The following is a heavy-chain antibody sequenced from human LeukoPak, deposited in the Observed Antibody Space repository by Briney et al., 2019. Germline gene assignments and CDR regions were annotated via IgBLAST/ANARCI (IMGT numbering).Heavy chain of an antibody. CDR2: INAGNGNT. D-gene: IGHD5-24*01. V-gene: IGHV1-3*03. Sequence: ASVKVSCKASGYTFTSYAMHWVRQAPGQRLEWMGWINAGNGNTKYSQEFQGRVTITRDTSASTAYMELSSLRSEDMAVYCCARAWRMANAHSDYWGQGTLVTVSS. CDR1: GYTFTSYA. CDR3: ARAWRMANAHSDY. J-gene: IGHJ4*02.